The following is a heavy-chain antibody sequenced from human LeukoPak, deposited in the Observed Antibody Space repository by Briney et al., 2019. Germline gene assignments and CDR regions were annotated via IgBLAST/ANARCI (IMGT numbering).Heavy chain of an antibody. V-gene: IGHV3-48*03. Sequence: GGSLRLSCAASGFTFSSYEMNWVRQAPGKGLEWVSYISSSGSTIYYADSVKGRFTISRDNAKNSLYLQMNSLRAEDTAVYYCARASYCSGGSCYSAGAGEYYYYMDVWGKGTTVTVSS. CDR2: ISSSGSTI. CDR1: GFTFSSYE. J-gene: IGHJ6*03. CDR3: ARASYCSGGSCYSAGAGEYYYYMDV. D-gene: IGHD2-15*01.